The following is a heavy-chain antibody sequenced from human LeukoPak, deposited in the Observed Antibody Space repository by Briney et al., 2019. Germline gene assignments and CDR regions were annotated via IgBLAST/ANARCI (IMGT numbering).Heavy chain of an antibody. D-gene: IGHD3-16*02. Sequence: ASVKVSCKASGYTFTSYDINWVRQATGQGLEWMGWMNPNSGNTGYAQKFQGRVTMTRNTSISTAYMELSSLRSEDTAVYYCARVLSGGYDYVWGSYRSKGMDVWGQGTTVTVSS. CDR3: ARVLSGGYDYVWGSYRSKGMDV. CDR2: MNPNSGNT. J-gene: IGHJ6*02. CDR1: GYTFTSYD. V-gene: IGHV1-8*01.